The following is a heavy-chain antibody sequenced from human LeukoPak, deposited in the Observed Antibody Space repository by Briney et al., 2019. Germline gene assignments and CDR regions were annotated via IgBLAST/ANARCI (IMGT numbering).Heavy chain of an antibody. D-gene: IGHD3-22*01. J-gene: IGHJ4*02. CDR2: ISSSGAYI. CDR3: VGNYYDSSGLDY. CDR1: GFTFSTYS. Sequence: GGSMRLSCAASGFTFSTYSMNWVRQAPGKGLECVSSISSSGAYIYYADSVKGRFTISRDNAKKSLYLQMNSLRAEDTAIYYCVGNYYDSSGLDYWGQGTLVTVSS. V-gene: IGHV3-21*01.